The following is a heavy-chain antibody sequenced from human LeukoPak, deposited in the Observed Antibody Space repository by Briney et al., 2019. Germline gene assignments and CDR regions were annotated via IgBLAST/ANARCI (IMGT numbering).Heavy chain of an antibody. J-gene: IGHJ4*02. CDR1: VFTFSSYD. CDR3: ARDPRALYGSGSYRNNYFDY. V-gene: IGHV3-33*01. CDR2: IWYDGSNK. Sequence: GGSLRLSCAASVFTFSSYDMHWVRQAPGKGLEWVEDIWYDGSNKYYADSEKGRFTISRDNSKNTLYLQMNSLGAEDTAVYYCARDPRALYGSGSYRNNYFDYWGQGTLVTVSS. D-gene: IGHD3-10*01.